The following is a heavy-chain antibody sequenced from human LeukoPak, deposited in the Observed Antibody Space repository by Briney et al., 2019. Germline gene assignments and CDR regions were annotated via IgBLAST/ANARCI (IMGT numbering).Heavy chain of an antibody. Sequence: ASVKVSCKASGYTFTGYYMHWVRQAPGQGLEWMGWINPNSGGTNYAQKLQGRVTMTTDTSTSTAYMELRSLRSDDTAVYYCARSKVPARWYYYYMDVWGKGTTVTISS. CDR2: INPNSGGT. J-gene: IGHJ6*03. V-gene: IGHV1-2*02. CDR1: GYTFTGYY. D-gene: IGHD2-2*01. CDR3: ARSKVPARWYYYYMDV.